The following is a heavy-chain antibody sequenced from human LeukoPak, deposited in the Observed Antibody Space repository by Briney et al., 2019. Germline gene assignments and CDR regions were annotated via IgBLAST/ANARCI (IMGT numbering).Heavy chain of an antibody. Sequence: PGGSLRLSCAASGFTFTTYWMSWVRQAPGKGLEWVANMKPDGSEIFYVDSVKDRFTISRDDAKNLLYLDMNSLRAEDTAVYYCARGHTAVTRHFDFWGQGTLVTVSS. CDR2: MKPDGSEI. J-gene: IGHJ4*02. D-gene: IGHD4-17*01. CDR3: ARGHTAVTRHFDF. V-gene: IGHV3-7*01. CDR1: GFTFTTYW.